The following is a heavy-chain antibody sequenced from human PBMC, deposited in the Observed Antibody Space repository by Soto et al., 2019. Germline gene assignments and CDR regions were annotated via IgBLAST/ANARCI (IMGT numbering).Heavy chain of an antibody. CDR2: IIPILGIA. D-gene: IGHD4-17*01. CDR1: GGTFSSYT. CDR3: ASSRVFVYGDYGAFDI. Sequence: QVQLVQSGAEVKKPGSSVKVSCKASGGTFSSYTISWVRQAPGQGLEWMGRIIPILGIANYAQKFQGRVTITADKSTSTAYMELSSLRSEDTAVYYCASSRVFVYGDYGAFDIWGQGTMVTVSS. V-gene: IGHV1-69*02. J-gene: IGHJ3*02.